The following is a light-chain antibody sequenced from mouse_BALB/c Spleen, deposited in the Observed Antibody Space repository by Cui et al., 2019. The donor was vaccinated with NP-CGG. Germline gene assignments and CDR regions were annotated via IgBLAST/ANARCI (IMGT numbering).Light chain of an antibody. J-gene: IGLJ1*01. CDR2: GTN. Sequence: QAVVTQESALTTSPGETVTLTCRSSTGAITTSNYANWVQEKPDHLFTGLIGGTNNRTPGVTARFSGSLIGDKAALTITGVQTEDEAIYFCALWYSNHWVFGGGTKLTVL. CDR3: ALWYSNHWV. V-gene: IGLV1*01. CDR1: TGAITTSNY.